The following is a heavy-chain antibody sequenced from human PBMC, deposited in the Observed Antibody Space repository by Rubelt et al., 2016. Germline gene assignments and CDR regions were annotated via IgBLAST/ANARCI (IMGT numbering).Heavy chain of an antibody. D-gene: IGHD2-15*01. CDR1: GYTLTSNG. V-gene: IGHV1-18*01. CDR2: ISAYNGNT. J-gene: IGHJ4*02. Sequence: ELKKPGASVKVSCKASGYTLTSNGISWVRQAPGQGLQWMGWISAYNGNTKYAQNLQGRVTMTTDTSTSTAYMELRSLRSDDTAVYYCARGAYCSGGSCPIDYWGQGTLVTVSS. CDR3: ARGAYCSGGSCPIDY.